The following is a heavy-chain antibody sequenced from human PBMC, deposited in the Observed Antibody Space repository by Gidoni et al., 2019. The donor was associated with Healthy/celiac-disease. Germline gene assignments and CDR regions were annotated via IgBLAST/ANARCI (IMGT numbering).Heavy chain of an antibody. CDR3: ARADYIVVVPAAIFSFDY. D-gene: IGHD2-2*01. CDR2: INPNSGGT. J-gene: IGHJ4*02. Sequence: QVQLVQSGAEVTKPGASVKVSCQASGYTFTDYYMHWVRQAPGQGLEWMGWINPNSGGTNYAQKFQGRVTMTRDTSISTAYMELSRLRSDDTAVYYCARADYIVVVPAAIFSFDYWGQGTLVTVSS. V-gene: IGHV1-2*02. CDR1: GYTFTDYY.